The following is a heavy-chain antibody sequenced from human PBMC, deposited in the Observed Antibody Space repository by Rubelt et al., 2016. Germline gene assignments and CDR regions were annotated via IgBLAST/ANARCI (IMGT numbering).Heavy chain of an antibody. V-gene: IGHV4-59*12. J-gene: IGHJ4*02. D-gene: IGHD6-13*01. CDR2: IYYSGST. Sequence: IRQPPGKGLEWIGYIYYSGSTNYNPSLKSRVTISVDTSKNQFSLKLSSVTAADTAVYYCARGRRQQLVRYYFDYWGQGTLVTVSS. CDR3: ARGRRQQLVRYYFDY.